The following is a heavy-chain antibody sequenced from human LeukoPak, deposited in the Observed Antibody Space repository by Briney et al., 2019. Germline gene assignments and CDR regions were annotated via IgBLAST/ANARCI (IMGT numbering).Heavy chain of an antibody. CDR3: AKDLGSSSSNYYYVMDV. CDR1: GFTFSSYG. J-gene: IGHJ6*02. D-gene: IGHD6-6*01. CDR2: ISYDGSNK. V-gene: IGHV3-30*18. Sequence: GGSLRLSCAASGFTFSSYGMHWVRQAPGEGLEWVAVISYDGSNKYYADSVKGRFTISRDNSKNTLYLQMNSLRAEDTAVYYCAKDLGSSSSNYYYVMDVWGQGTTVTVSS.